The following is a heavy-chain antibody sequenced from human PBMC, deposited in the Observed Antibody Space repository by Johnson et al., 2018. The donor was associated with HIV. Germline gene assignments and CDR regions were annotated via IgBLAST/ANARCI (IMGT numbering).Heavy chain of an antibody. CDR1: GFTFSSYA. V-gene: IGHV3-30*04. D-gene: IGHD3-22*01. Sequence: QVQLVESGGGVVQPGRSLRLSCAASGFTFSSYAMHWVRQAPGKGLEWVAVISYDGSNKYYADSVKGRFTISRDNSKNTLFLQMNSLRAEDTAVYYCAKCRDYDSGGCSNAFDIWGQGTMVTVSS. CDR2: ISYDGSNK. J-gene: IGHJ3*02. CDR3: AKCRDYDSGGCSNAFDI.